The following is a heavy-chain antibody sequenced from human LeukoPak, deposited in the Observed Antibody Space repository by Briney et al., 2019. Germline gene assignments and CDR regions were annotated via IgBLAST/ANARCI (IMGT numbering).Heavy chain of an antibody. D-gene: IGHD3-3*01. CDR2: ISRSTSSI. CDR3: ARANPDYDFWSGITFDY. Sequence: GGSLRLSCAASGFTFSNYAMNWVRQAPGKGLEWVSHISRSTSSIYYTDSVKGRFTISRDNAKNSLYLQMNSLRAEDTAVYYCARANPDYDFWSGITFDYWGQGTLVTVSS. J-gene: IGHJ4*02. V-gene: IGHV3-48*01. CDR1: GFTFSNYA.